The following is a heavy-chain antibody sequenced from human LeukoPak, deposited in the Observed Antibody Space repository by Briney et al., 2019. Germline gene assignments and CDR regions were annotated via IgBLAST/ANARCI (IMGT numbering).Heavy chain of an antibody. V-gene: IGHV4-34*01. D-gene: IGHD6-6*01. Sequence: SETLSLTCAVYGGSFSGYYWSWIRQPPGKGLEWIGEINHSGSTNYNPSLKSRVTISVDTSKNQFSLKLSSVTAADTAVYCCARESSNYYMDVWGKGTTVTVSS. CDR1: GGSFSGYY. CDR2: INHSGST. CDR3: ARESSNYYMDV. J-gene: IGHJ6*03.